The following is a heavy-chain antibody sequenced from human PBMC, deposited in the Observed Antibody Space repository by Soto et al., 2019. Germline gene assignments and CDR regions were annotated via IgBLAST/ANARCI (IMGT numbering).Heavy chain of an antibody. CDR2: IDYSGST. CDR3: ARRRYCSSTSCYTGPPQYYYGMDV. CDR1: GCSIRSSSYY. V-gene: IGHV4-39*01. Sequence: PSETLSLPGAVSGCSIRSSSYYWGWIRQPPGKGLEWIGSIDYSGSTYYNPSLKSRVTISVDTSKNQFSLKLSSVTAADTAVYYCARRRYCSSTSCYTGPPQYYYGMDVWGQGTTVTVSS. J-gene: IGHJ6*02. D-gene: IGHD2-2*02.